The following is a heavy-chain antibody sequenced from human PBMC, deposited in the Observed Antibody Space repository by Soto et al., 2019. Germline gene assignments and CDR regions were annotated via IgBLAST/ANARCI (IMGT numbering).Heavy chain of an antibody. Sequence: ASVKVSCKTSGYTFTNYGISWVRQAPGQGLEWMGRISPTSGMTNYGQRFQGRVTVTTDTSTSTAYMELSRLRSDDTAVYYCARSYYDILTGYPQPDAFDIWGQGTMVTV. D-gene: IGHD3-9*01. CDR3: ARSYYDILTGYPQPDAFDI. CDR1: GYTFTNYG. V-gene: IGHV1-18*01. J-gene: IGHJ3*02. CDR2: ISPTSGMT.